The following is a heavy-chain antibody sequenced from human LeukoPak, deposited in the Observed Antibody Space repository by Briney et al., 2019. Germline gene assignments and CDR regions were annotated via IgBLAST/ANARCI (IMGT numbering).Heavy chain of an antibody. D-gene: IGHD1-26*01. CDR3: TRDLADSGSFQNWFDP. J-gene: IGHJ5*02. Sequence: GGSLRLSCTASGFTFGDYAMSWVRQAPGEGLEWVGFIRSKAYGGTTEYAASVKGRFTISRDDSKSIAYLQMNSLKTEDTAVYYCTRDLADSGSFQNWFDPWGQGTLVTVSS. V-gene: IGHV3-49*04. CDR1: GFTFGDYA. CDR2: IRSKAYGGTT.